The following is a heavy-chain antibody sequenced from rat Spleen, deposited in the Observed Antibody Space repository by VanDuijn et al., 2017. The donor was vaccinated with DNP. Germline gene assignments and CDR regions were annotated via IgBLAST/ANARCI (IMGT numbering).Heavy chain of an antibody. D-gene: IGHD1-2*01. CDR2: ITNTGGSI. J-gene: IGHJ2*01. CDR1: GFTFNNYW. CDR3: TRGITVAAISTFDY. V-gene: IGHV5-31*01. Sequence: EVQLVESGGGLVQPGRSLKLSCVASGFTFNNYWMSWIRQAPGKGLEWVASITNTGGSIYYPDSVKGRFTISRDNAQNTLYLQMNSLRSEDTATYYGTRGITVAAISTFDYWGQGVMVTVSS.